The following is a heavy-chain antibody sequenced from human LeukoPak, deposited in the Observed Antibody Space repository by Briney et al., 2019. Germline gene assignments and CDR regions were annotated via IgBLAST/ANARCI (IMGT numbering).Heavy chain of an antibody. Sequence: AGGSLRLSCAASGFTFSSYAMSWVRQAPGKGLEWVSAISGSGGSTYYADSVKGRFTISRDNSKNTLYLQMNSLRAEDTAVYYCAKDLSIRFDYYDSSGYYFSYFQHWGQGTLVTVSS. V-gene: IGHV3-23*01. D-gene: IGHD3-22*01. J-gene: IGHJ1*01. CDR2: ISGSGGST. CDR1: GFTFSSYA. CDR3: AKDLSIRFDYYDSSGYYFSYFQH.